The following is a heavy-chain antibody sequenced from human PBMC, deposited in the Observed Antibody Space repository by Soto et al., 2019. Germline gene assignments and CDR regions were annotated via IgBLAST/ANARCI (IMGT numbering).Heavy chain of an antibody. D-gene: IGHD2-21*01. V-gene: IGHV1-69*13. CDR3: ASLIPLPFPFDP. CDR2: IIPIFGTA. CDR1: GGTFSSYA. Sequence: SVKVSCKASGGTFSSYAISWVRQAPGQGLEWMGGIIPIFGTANYAQKFQGRVTITADESTSTAYMEPSSLRSEDTAVYYCASLIPLPFPFDPWGQGTLVTVSS. J-gene: IGHJ5*02.